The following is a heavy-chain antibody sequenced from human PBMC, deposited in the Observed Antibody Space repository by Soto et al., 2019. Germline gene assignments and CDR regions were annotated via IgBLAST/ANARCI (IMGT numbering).Heavy chain of an antibody. V-gene: IGHV4-34*01. CDR2: INHSGST. J-gene: IGHJ4*02. CDR3: ARGLRLATLFPGPGFFDY. D-gene: IGHD6-19*01. CDR1: GGSFSGYY. Sequence: PSETLSLTCAVYGGSFSGYYWSWIRQPPGKGLEWIGEINHSGSTNYNPSLKSRVTISVDTSKNQFSLKLSSVTAADTAVYYCARGLRLATLFPGPGFFDYWGQGTLVTVSS.